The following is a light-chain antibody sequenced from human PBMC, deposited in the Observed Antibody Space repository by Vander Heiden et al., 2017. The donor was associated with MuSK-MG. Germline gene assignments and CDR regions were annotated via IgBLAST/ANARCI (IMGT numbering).Light chain of an antibody. V-gene: IGLV2-11*01. CDR1: SSDVVGYNY. Sequence: QSARTQPRPGSGSPGQSATISCTRTSSDVVGYNYYSWYQQHPGNTPTLLIYDVITRPSGVPYRFSGSNSGNTASLTISGLQAADEADYYCCSSAASYTSDVVFGGGTKLTVL. CDR3: CSSAASYTSDVV. CDR2: DVI. J-gene: IGLJ2*01.